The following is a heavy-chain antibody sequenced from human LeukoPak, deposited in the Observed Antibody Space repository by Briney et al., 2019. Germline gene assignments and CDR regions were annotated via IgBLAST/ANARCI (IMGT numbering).Heavy chain of an antibody. Sequence: SETLPLTCTVSGGSISSGGYFWSWIRQNPGKGLEWIGYIYHGGNTYYNPSLKSRVTISVDTSKNQFSLTLSSVTAADTAMYYCARVRYYGSGEEIDPWGQGTLVTVSS. CDR1: GGSISSGGYF. CDR3: ARVRYYGSGEEIDP. J-gene: IGHJ5*02. CDR2: IYHGGNT. V-gene: IGHV4-31*03. D-gene: IGHD3-10*01.